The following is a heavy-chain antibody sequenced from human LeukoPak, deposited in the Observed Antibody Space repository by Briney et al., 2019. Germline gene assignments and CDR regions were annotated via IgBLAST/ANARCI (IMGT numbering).Heavy chain of an antibody. CDR3: ARVFDS. CDR2: VFYTGKT. Sequence: SETLSLTCTVSGGSVSTSDYYWGWNCQSPVKGLEWIGDVFYTGKTNYNPSLRGRATISIDTSKNQFSLKLTYVTAADSAVYYCARVFDSWGQGTLVTVSS. J-gene: IGHJ4*02. V-gene: IGHV4-39*07. CDR1: GGSVSTSDYY.